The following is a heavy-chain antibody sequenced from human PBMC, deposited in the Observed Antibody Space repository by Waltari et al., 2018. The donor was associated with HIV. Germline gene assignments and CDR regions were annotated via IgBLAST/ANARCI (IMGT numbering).Heavy chain of an antibody. CDR3: ARRPYCSSASCYPSDARGAFDI. V-gene: IGHV4-39*01. J-gene: IGHJ3*02. CDR1: GGSISPSVYY. Sequence: QLQLQQSGPGLVKPSETLSLICTVSGGSISPSVYYWCWIRQPPGKGRGWIGSIYYSGITYYNPSLKSRVTISADTSRNQFSLWLSSVTAADTAVYYCARRPYCSSASCYPSDARGAFDIWGQGTMVTVSS. CDR2: IYYSGIT. D-gene: IGHD2-15*01.